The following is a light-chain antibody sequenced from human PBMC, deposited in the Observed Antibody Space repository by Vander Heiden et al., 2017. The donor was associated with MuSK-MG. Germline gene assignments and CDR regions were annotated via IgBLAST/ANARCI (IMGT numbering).Light chain of an antibody. J-gene: IGKJ1*01. CDR2: RAS. CDR1: QTISDW. Sequence: DIQMTQSPSTLSASVGDTVTITCRASQTISDWLAWYQQKPGKPPRLLIYRASTLESGVPSRFSGSGSGTEFTLTISSLQPDDFATYYCQQYNSYWTFGQGTKVDIK. CDR3: QQYNSYWT. V-gene: IGKV1-5*03.